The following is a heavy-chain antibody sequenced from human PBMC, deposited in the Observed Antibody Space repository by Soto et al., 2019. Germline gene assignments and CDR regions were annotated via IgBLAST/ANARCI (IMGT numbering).Heavy chain of an antibody. CDR1: GFTFNTYG. CDR2: ISYDAKSI. Sequence: GGSLRLSCAASGFTFNTYGMHWVRQAPGKGLEWVAVISYDAKSILYVGSVRGRFTISRDNSKNTLFLQMDSLRPEDTALYYCARGLLAAGPFDSWGQGTLVTVSS. D-gene: IGHD2-8*02. V-gene: IGHV3-30*03. CDR3: ARGLLAAGPFDS. J-gene: IGHJ4*02.